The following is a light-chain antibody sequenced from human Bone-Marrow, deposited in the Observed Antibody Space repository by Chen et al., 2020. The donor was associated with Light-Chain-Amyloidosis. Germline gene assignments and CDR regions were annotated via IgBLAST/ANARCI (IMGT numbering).Light chain of an antibody. Sequence: SYVLTQPSSVSVAPGQTATIACGGNNIGSTRVHWYQQTPGQAPLLVVYDDSDRPSGIPERLSGSNSGNTATLTISRVEAGVEADYYCQVWDRSSDRPVFGGGTKLTVL. CDR3: QVWDRSSDRPV. CDR1: NIGSTR. V-gene: IGLV3-21*02. CDR2: DDS. J-gene: IGLJ3*02.